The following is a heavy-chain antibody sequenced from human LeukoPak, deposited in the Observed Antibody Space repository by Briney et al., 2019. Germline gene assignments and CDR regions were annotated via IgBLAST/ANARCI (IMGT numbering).Heavy chain of an antibody. J-gene: IGHJ4*02. CDR2: ISSSGSAM. V-gene: IGHV3-48*03. D-gene: IGHD2-15*01. CDR1: GFTFRSYE. CDR3: VRDGRYCSGGRCFPI. Sequence: GGSLRLSCAASGFTFRSYEMNGVRQAPGKGLEWVSFISSSGSAMYYADSVKGRFTISRDNAKNSLYLQMNSLRAEDTALYYCVRDGRYCSGGRCFPIWGQGTLVTVST.